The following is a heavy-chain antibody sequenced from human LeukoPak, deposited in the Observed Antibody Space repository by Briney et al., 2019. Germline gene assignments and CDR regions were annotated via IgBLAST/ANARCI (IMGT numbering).Heavy chain of an antibody. D-gene: IGHD1-14*01. CDR3: ARVPPAGYYYMDV. CDR1: GGSISNYY. CDR2: IYYSGVT. V-gene: IGHV4-4*07. Sequence: KISETLSLTCPVSGGSISNYYWSWIRQSAGKGLEWIGRIYYSGVTNYNPSLKSRVSMSVDMSKNQFSLKLTSVTAADTAVYYCARVPPAGYYYMDVWGKGTTVTVSS. J-gene: IGHJ6*03.